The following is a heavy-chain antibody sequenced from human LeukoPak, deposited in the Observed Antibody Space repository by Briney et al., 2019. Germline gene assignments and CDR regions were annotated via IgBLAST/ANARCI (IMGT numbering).Heavy chain of an antibody. Sequence: GGSLRLSCAASGFTFDDYAMHWVRQAPGKGLEWVSLISWDGGSTYYADSVKGRFTISRDNSKNSLYLQMNSLRTEDTALYYCAKVGSGKYSSSWLDYWGQGTLVTVSS. CDR1: GFTFDDYA. CDR3: AKVGSGKYSSSWLDY. D-gene: IGHD6-13*01. J-gene: IGHJ4*02. CDR2: ISWDGGST. V-gene: IGHV3-43D*03.